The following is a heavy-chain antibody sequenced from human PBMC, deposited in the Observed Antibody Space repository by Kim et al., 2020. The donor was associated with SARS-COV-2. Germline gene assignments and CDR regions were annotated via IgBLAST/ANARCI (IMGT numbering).Heavy chain of an antibody. CDR2: IYYSGST. D-gene: IGHD6-13*01. V-gene: IGHV4-31*03. Sequence: SETLSLTCTVSGGSISTSNYYWSWIRQHPGKGLEWIGYIYYSGSTYYNPSLKSRVSISVDTSKNPFSLKLNSVTAADTAVYYCAREPAAAATYKWFDPWGQGTLVTVSS. CDR1: GGSISTSNYY. J-gene: IGHJ5*02. CDR3: AREPAAAATYKWFDP.